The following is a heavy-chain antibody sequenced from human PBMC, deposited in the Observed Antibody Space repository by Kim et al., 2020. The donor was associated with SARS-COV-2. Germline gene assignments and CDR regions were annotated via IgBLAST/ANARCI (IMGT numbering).Heavy chain of an antibody. CDR1: GGSFSGYY. V-gene: IGHV4-34*01. CDR2: INHSGST. Sequence: SETLSLTCAVYGGSFSGYYWSWIRQPPGKGLEWIGEINHSGSTNYNPSLKSRVTISVDTSKNQFSLKLSSVTAADTAVYYCARARIAARSLDYWGQGTLV. D-gene: IGHD6-6*01. J-gene: IGHJ4*02. CDR3: ARARIAARSLDY.